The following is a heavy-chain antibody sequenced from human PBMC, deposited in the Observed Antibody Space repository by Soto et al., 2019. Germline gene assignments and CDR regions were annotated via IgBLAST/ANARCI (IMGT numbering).Heavy chain of an antibody. D-gene: IGHD2-2*01. CDR3: AADSTGDPLFDY. CDR1: GFTFTSSA. V-gene: IGHV1-58*01. J-gene: IGHJ4*02. Sequence: SVKVSCKASGFTFTSSAVQWVRQARGQRLEWIGWIVVGSGNTNYAQKFQERVTITRDMSTSTAYMELSSLRSEDTAVYYCAADSTGDPLFDYWGQGTLVTVSS. CDR2: IVVGSGNT.